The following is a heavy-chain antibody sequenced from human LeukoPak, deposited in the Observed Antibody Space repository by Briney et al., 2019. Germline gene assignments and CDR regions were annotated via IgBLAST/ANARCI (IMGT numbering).Heavy chain of an antibody. D-gene: IGHD3-22*01. Sequence: SETLSLTCTVSVGSISSGGYYWSWIRQHPGKGLEWIGYIYYSGSTYYNPSLKSRVTISVDMSKNQFSLKLSSVTAADTAVYYCARWSDSSGYLSFDYWGQGTLVTVSS. CDR2: IYYSGST. CDR3: ARWSDSSGYLSFDY. CDR1: VGSISSGGYY. J-gene: IGHJ4*02. V-gene: IGHV4-31*03.